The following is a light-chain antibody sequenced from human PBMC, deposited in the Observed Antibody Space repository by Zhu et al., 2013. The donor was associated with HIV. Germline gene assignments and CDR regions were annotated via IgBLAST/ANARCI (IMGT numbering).Light chain of an antibody. CDR2: GAS. J-gene: IGKJ2*04. CDR1: QSVSSSF. Sequence: EIVLTQSPDTLSLSPGERATLSCRASQSVSSSFLAWYQQKPGQAPRLLIYGASSRATGIPDRFSGRGSGTDFTLTISRLEPEDFAVYYCQQRSNWPPEMCSFGQGDQAGDQT. V-gene: IGKV3D-20*02. CDR3: QQRSNWPPEMCS.